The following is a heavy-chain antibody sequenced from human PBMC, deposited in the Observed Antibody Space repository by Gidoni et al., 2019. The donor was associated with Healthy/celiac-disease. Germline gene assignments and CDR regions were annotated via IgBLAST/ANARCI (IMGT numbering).Heavy chain of an antibody. D-gene: IGHD3-22*01. J-gene: IGHJ4*02. V-gene: IGHV1-69*06. CDR2: IIPIFGTA. Sequence: QVQLVQSGAEVKKPGSSVKVSCKASGGTFSSYAISWVRPAPGQGLEWMGGIIPIFGTANCAQKFQGRVTITADKSTSTAYMELSSLRSEDTAVYYCARGLSYDSSGYYYGGHYFDYWGQGTLVTVSS. CDR3: ARGLSYDSSGYYYGGHYFDY. CDR1: GGTFSSYA.